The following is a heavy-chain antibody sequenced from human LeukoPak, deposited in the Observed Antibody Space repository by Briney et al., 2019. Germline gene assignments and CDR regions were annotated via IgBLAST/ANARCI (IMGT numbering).Heavy chain of an antibody. CDR3: AKGPKGGIAAAGTLRAFDI. CDR2: ISGSGGST. J-gene: IGHJ3*02. V-gene: IGHV3-23*01. CDR1: GFTFSSYA. D-gene: IGHD6-13*01. Sequence: GGSLRLSCAASGFTFSSYAMSWVRQAPGKGLEWVSAISGSGGSTYYADSVKGRFTISRDNSKNTLYLQMNSLRAEDTAVYYCAKGPKGGIAAAGTLRAFDIWGQGTMVTVSS.